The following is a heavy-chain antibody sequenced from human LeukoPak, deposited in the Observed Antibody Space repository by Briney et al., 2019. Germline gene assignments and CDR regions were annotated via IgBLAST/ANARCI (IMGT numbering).Heavy chain of an antibody. CDR1: GFTFSSYT. CDR3: ARDVADKFSSSSFDY. V-gene: IGHV3-21*01. CDR2: ISSSSNYI. Sequence: PGGSLRLSCAASGFTFSSYTMNWVRRAPGKGLEWVSSISSSSNYIFYVDSVKGRFTISKDNAKNSLYLQMNSLRVEDTAVYYCARDVADKFSSSSFDYWGQGTLVTVSS. J-gene: IGHJ4*02. D-gene: IGHD6-6*01.